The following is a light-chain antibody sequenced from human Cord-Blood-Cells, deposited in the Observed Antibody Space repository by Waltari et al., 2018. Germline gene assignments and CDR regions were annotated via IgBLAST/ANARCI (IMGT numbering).Light chain of an antibody. CDR1: QSISSW. J-gene: IGKJ1*01. V-gene: IGKV1-5*01. Sequence: DIQMTQSPSTLSASVGDRVTITCRASQSISSWVAWYQQKPGKAPKLLIYDASSLESGVPSRFSGSGSGIEFTLTISSLQPDDFATYYCQQYNSYRTFGQGTKVEIK. CDR3: QQYNSYRT. CDR2: DAS.